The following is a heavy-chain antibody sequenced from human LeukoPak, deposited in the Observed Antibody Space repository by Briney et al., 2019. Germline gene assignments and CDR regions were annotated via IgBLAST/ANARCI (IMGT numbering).Heavy chain of an antibody. J-gene: IGHJ4*02. D-gene: IGHD4-11*01. CDR3: ARDPGHSNYINDY. V-gene: IGHV3-74*01. CDR1: GFTFSNYW. CDR2: ISSDGTNT. Sequence: GGSLRLSCAASGFTFSNYWMQWVRQIPGKGLVWVSRISSDGTNTHYADSVKGRFTISRDNAENTLYLQMTSLRAEDTAVYYCARDPGHSNYINDYWGQGTLVTVSS.